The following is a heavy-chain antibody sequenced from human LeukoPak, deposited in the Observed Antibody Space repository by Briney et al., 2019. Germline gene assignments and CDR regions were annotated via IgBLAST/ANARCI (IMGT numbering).Heavy chain of an antibody. CDR2: ISAYNGNT. V-gene: IGHV1-18*01. Sequence: RASVKVSCKASGYTFTSYGISWVRQAPGQGLEWMGWISAYNGNTNYAQKLQDRVTLTTDTATTVYMELKNLRSDDTAVYYCARDQGKGSGSYWKWAPWGQGTLVIVSS. CDR3: ARDQGKGSGSYWKWAP. D-gene: IGHD3-10*01. CDR1: GYTFTSYG. J-gene: IGHJ5*02.